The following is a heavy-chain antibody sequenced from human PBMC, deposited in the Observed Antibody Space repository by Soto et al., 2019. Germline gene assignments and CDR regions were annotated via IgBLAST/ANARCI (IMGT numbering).Heavy chain of an antibody. CDR2: ISAYNGNT. Sequence: GASVKVSCKASGYTFTSYGISWVRQAPGQGLEWMGWISAYNGNTNYAQKLQGRVTMTTDTSTSTAYMELRSLRSDDTAVYYCARAPTSEYDFSSGYYNYWGQGTLVTVSS. J-gene: IGHJ4*02. CDR1: GYTFTSYG. V-gene: IGHV1-18*01. D-gene: IGHD3-3*01. CDR3: ARAPTSEYDFSSGYYNY.